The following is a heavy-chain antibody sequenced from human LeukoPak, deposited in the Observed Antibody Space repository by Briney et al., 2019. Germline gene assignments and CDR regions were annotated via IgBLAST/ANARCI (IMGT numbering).Heavy chain of an antibody. CDR2: IYTSGST. V-gene: IGHV4-61*02. CDR1: GGSISSGTYY. D-gene: IGHD3-16*01. Sequence: SETLSLTCTVSGGSISSGTYYWSWIRQPAGKALEWIGRIYTSGSTNYNPSLKSRVTLSVDTSKNQFSLNLSSATAADTAVYYCARDKGGLGPYSYYYMDVWGKGTTVTISS. J-gene: IGHJ6*03. CDR3: ARDKGGLGPYSYYYMDV.